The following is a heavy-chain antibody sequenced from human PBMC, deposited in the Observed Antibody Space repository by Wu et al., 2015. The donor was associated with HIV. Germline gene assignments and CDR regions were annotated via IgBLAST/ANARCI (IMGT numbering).Heavy chain of an antibody. CDR1: GGSFNNYA. CDR2: ITPLLGRP. J-gene: IGHJ6*02. CDR3: ARVMVTRYYYYGLDV. V-gene: IGHV1-69*04. D-gene: IGHD5-18*01. Sequence: QVQLVQSGAEVKKPGSSVRVSCKASGGSFNNYAINWVRQAPGEGLEWMGRITPLLGRPLFAQRFQDRVTMTRNTSIGTAYMELSSLRSEDTAVYYCARVMVTRYYYYGLDVWGQGTTVTVSS.